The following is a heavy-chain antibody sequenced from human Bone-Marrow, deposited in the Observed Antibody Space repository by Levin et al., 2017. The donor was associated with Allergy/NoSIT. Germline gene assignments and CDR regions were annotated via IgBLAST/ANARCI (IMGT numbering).Heavy chain of an antibody. CDR1: GFTFSSYA. Sequence: GGSLRLSCSASGFTFSSYAMHWVRQAPGKGLEYISAISSNGGSTYYADSVKGRFTISRDNSKNTLYLQMSSLRAEDTAVYYCVKDLGYCSGGSCYSSGADAFDIWGQGTMVTVSS. D-gene: IGHD2-15*01. V-gene: IGHV3-64D*06. CDR3: VKDLGYCSGGSCYSSGADAFDI. CDR2: ISSNGGST. J-gene: IGHJ3*02.